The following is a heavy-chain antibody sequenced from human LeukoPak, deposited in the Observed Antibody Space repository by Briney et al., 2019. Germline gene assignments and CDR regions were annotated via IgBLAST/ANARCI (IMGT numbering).Heavy chain of an antibody. CDR1: GYTFTSYG. D-gene: IGHD1-26*01. J-gene: IGHJ6*03. CDR3: ASHEGDPSYYYMDV. CDR2: ISAYNGNT. Sequence: GASVRVSCKASGYTFTSYGISWVRQAPGEGVEWMGWISAYNGNTNYAQKLHGSVTMTTDTSTSTAYMELRSLRSDDTAVYYCASHEGDPSYYYMDVWGKGTTVTVSS. V-gene: IGHV1-18*01.